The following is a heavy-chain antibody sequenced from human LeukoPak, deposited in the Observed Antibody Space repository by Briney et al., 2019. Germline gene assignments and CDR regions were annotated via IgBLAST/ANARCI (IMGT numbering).Heavy chain of an antibody. V-gene: IGHV4-39*01. Sequence: SETLSLTCTVSGGSISSSSYYWGWIRQPPGKGLEWIGSIYYSGSTYYNPSLKSRVTISVDTSRNQFSLKLSSVTAADTAVYYCARRYCSGGSCYPLPDAFDIWGQGTMVTVSS. CDR3: ARRYCSGGSCYPLPDAFDI. J-gene: IGHJ3*02. D-gene: IGHD2-15*01. CDR1: GGSISSSSYY. CDR2: IYYSGST.